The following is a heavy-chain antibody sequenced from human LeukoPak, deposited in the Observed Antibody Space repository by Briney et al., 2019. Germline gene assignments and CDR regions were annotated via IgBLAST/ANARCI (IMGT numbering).Heavy chain of an antibody. V-gene: IGHV4-34*01. J-gene: IGHJ6*02. D-gene: IGHD2-2*01. CDR3: ARVKVVPAAISNYYYGMDV. CDR1: GGSFSGYY. Sequence: SETLSLTCAVYGGSFSGYYWSWIRQPPGKGLEWIGEINHSGSTNYNPSLKSRVTISVDMSKNQFSLKLSSVTAADTAVYYCARVKVVPAAISNYYYGMDVWGQGTTVTVSS. CDR2: INHSGST.